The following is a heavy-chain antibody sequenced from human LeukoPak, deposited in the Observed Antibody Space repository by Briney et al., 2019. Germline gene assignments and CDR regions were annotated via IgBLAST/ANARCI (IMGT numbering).Heavy chain of an antibody. CDR3: ARGGMLRGWGFDY. V-gene: IGHV3-74*01. J-gene: IGHJ4*02. CDR2: INSDGSST. D-gene: IGHD3-16*01. CDR1: GFTFNSYW. Sequence: GGSLRLSCAASGFTFNSYWMHWVRQAPGKGLVWVSRINSDGSSTSYADSVKGRFTISRDNAKNSLYLQMNSLRADDTAVYYCARGGMLRGWGFDYWGQGTLVTVSS.